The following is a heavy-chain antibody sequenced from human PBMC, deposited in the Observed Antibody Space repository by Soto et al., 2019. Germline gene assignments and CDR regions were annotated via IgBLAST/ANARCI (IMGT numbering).Heavy chain of an antibody. V-gene: IGHV1-2*02. CDR3: AGGGGVGVAGSAAFDM. Sequence: QLHLVQSGAVVKKPGASVTVSCSASGYPVTAYYMHWVRQAPGRGLEWMGGINPATGAAKYTQTFRGRVTMTRDTSTSTVFMELSGLTSEDTAVFSWAGGGGVGVAGSAAFDMWGQGTLVTVSS. CDR2: INPATGAA. CDR1: GYPVTAYY. D-gene: IGHD3-3*01. J-gene: IGHJ3*02.